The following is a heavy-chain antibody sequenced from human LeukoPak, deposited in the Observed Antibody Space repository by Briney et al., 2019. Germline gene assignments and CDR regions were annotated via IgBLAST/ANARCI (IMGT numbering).Heavy chain of an antibody. CDR1: GFTFSDYY. J-gene: IGHJ3*02. V-gene: IGHV3-11*01. D-gene: IGHD6-19*01. CDR3: ARDLGWEEYQLPVAGTSAFDI. CDR2: ISSSGSTI. Sequence: GGSLRLSCAASGFTFSDYYMSWIRQAPGKGLEWVSYISSSGSTIYYADSVKGRFTISRDNAKNSLYLQMNSLRAEDTAVYYCARDLGWEEYQLPVAGTSAFDIWGQGTMVTVSS.